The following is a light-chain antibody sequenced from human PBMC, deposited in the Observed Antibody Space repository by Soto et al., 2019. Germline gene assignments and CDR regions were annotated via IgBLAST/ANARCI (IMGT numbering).Light chain of an antibody. CDR2: EVI. J-gene: IGLJ2*01. CDR1: SSDVGGYNY. Sequence: QSALTQPASVSGSPGQSITISCTGTSSDVGGYNYVAWYQQHPGKSPKLLIYEVINRPSGVSNRFSGSKSGNTASLTISGLQAEDEADYYCGTWDSSLSAVIFGGGTKLTVL. CDR3: GTWDSSLSAVI. V-gene: IGLV2-14*01.